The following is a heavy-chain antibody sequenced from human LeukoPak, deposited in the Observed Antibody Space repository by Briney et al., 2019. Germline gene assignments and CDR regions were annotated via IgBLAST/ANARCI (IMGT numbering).Heavy chain of an antibody. V-gene: IGHV3-48*03. J-gene: IGHJ4*02. D-gene: IGHD3-3*01. CDR2: LSSSGSAF. CDR1: GFTFRSYE. CDR3: ARSARLMKGVVEVTALDD. Sequence: GGSLTLSCEDSGFTFRSYEMNWVRQAPGRGLEWIAYLSSSGSAFSYADSVKGRFTIARDNAKNSVYLEMNSLRADDTAVYYCARSARLMKGVVEVTALDDWGQGTLVTVSS.